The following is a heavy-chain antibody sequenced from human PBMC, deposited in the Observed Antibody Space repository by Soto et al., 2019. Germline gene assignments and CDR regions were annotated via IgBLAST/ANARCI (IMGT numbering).Heavy chain of an antibody. CDR1: GFTFDDYA. CDR3: AKDIAARPDYYYGMDV. D-gene: IGHD6-6*01. CDR2: ISWNSGSI. Sequence: PGGSLRLSCAASGFTFDDYAMHWVRQAPGKGLEWVSGISWNSGSIGYADSVKGRFTISRDDAKNSLYLQMNSLRAEDTALYYCAKDIAARPDYYYGMDVWGQGTTVTVP. J-gene: IGHJ6*02. V-gene: IGHV3-9*01.